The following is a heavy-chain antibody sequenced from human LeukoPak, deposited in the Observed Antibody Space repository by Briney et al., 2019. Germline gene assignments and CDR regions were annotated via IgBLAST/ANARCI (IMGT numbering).Heavy chain of an antibody. CDR3: ALSSISPSYYYGIDV. D-gene: IGHD2-2*01. J-gene: IGHJ6*02. CDR2: INTNGDTA. Sequence: GGSLRLSCAASGFTFSDYYMTWIRQAPGKGLDWVSYINTNGDTAFYADSVGGRFTMSRDNAKKSLHLQMNSLRAEDSAVYYCALSSISPSYYYGIDVWGQGTTVTVSS. CDR1: GFTFSDYY. V-gene: IGHV3-11*01.